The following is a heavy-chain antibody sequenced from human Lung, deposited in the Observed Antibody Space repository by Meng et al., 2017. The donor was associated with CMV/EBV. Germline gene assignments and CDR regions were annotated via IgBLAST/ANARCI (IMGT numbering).Heavy chain of an antibody. CDR2: ISTSATYI. Sequence: GGSXRLXCAASGFTFSGYNMRWVRQAPGKGLEWVSSISTSATYIYYADSVKGRFTISRVNAKNSLFLQMNSLRAEDTAVYYCAGHYDILTGLSAWGHGTLVTVSS. CDR3: AGHYDILTGLSA. D-gene: IGHD3-9*01. J-gene: IGHJ5*01. CDR1: GFTFSGYN. V-gene: IGHV3-21*06.